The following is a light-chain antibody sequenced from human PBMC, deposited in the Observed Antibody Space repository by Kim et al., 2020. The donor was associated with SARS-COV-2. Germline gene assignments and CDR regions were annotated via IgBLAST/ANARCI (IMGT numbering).Light chain of an antibody. CDR2: LNSDGSH. V-gene: IGLV4-69*01. Sequence: SVKLTCNLSSGHSNYAIAWHQQQPEKGPRYLMKLNSDGSHNKGDGIPDRFSGSSSGAERYLTISSLQSEDEADYYCQTWGTGNWVFGGGTQLTV. CDR1: SGHSNYA. CDR3: QTWGTGNWV. J-gene: IGLJ3*02.